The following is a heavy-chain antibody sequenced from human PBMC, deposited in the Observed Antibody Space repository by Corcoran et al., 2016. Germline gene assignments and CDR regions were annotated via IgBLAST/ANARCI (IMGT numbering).Heavy chain of an antibody. CDR3: ARVRIAVAASVWYYFDY. J-gene: IGHJ4*02. V-gene: IGHV1-2*02. CDR2: INPNSGGT. Sequence: QVQLVQSGAEVKKPGASVKVSCKASGYTFTGYYMHWVRQAPGQGLEWMGWINPNSGGTNYAQKFQGRVTMTRDTSISTAYMELSRLRSDDTAVYYWARVRIAVAASVWYYFDYWGQGTLVTVSS. D-gene: IGHD6-19*01. CDR1: GYTFTGYY.